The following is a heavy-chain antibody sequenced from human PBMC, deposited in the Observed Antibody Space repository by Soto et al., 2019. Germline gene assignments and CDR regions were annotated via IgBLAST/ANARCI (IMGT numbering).Heavy chain of an antibody. D-gene: IGHD4-17*01. CDR1: GDSIRSDIHY. V-gene: IGHV4-30-4*01. CDR3: ARGPTVTTDY. CDR2: MYHSGST. J-gene: IGHJ4*02. Sequence: QVQLQESGPGLVKPSQSLSLTCTVSGDSIRSDIHYWSWFRQTPGKGLEWIGYMYHSGSTYYNPSLKSRVTILDDTSTNQCSLKLSSVTAADTAVYYCARGPTVTTDYWGQGTLVIVSS.